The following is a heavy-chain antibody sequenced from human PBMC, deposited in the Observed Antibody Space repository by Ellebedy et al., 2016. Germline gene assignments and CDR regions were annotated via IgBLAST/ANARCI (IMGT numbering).Heavy chain of an antibody. D-gene: IGHD6-19*01. V-gene: IGHV3-53*01. CDR3: AKCRHINGCLLDY. Sequence: GGSLRLSCAVSGLTVSSAYISWFRQPPGRGPEWVSMTSPGGDTHYADSVKGRFTISRDSSKNTLYLDMDSLRAEDTAIYYCAKCRHINGCLLDYWGQGTLVTVSS. J-gene: IGHJ4*02. CDR1: GLTVSSAY. CDR2: TSPGGDT.